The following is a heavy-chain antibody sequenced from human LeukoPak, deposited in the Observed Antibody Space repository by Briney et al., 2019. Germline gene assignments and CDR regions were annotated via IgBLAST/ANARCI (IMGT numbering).Heavy chain of an antibody. CDR3: AREMTIITYSFDS. V-gene: IGHV3-23*01. J-gene: IGHJ4*02. Sequence: WGSLRLSCAPSGFTFSNYAMSWVRQAPGKGLEWVSAISETGGTIHYADSVRGRFTISRDNSKNTLYLQMNSLRAEDTAVYYCAREMTIITYSFDSWGQGTLVTVSS. CDR2: ISETGGTI. CDR1: GFTFSNYA. D-gene: IGHD5-24*01.